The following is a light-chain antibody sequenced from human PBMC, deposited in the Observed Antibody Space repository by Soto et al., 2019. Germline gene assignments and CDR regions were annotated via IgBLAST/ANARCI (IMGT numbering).Light chain of an antibody. CDR2: QVS. CDR3: IQCTRCYT. V-gene: IGKV2-30*01. CDR1: QSLVYSDGNTY. J-gene: IGKJ2*01. Sequence: DVVMTQSPLSLPVTLGQPASISCRSSQSLVYSDGNTYLSWFQQRPGQSPRRLIYQVSNRESGVRDRFSRSGSGTDFTLKISSVEADDVGVEYCIQCTRCYTFGQGTKLDSK.